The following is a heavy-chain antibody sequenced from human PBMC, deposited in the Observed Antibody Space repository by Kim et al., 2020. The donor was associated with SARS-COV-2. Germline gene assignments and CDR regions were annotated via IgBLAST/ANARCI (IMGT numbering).Heavy chain of an antibody. D-gene: IGHD1-1*01. Sequence: SQTLSLTCAISGDSVSSNSAAWNWIRQSPSRGLEWLGRTYFRSKWYSDYAVSVKSRITINPDTSKNQFSLQLNSVTPEDTAVYYCARVLVGSRDGNSLDSWGQGTLVTVSS. J-gene: IGHJ4*02. CDR2: TYFRSKWYS. CDR3: ARVLVGSRDGNSLDS. CDR1: GDSVSSNSAA. V-gene: IGHV6-1*01.